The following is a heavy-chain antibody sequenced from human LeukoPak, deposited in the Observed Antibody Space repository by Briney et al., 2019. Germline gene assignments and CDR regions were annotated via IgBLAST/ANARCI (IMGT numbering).Heavy chain of an antibody. J-gene: IGHJ6*02. D-gene: IGHD3-9*01. CDR1: GGTFSSYS. V-gene: IGHV1-69*13. Sequence: SVKVSCKTFGGTFSSYSISWVGQARGQGLEWMGGTIPIFGTVTYVQKFQGRVTITADESTSTAYIELSSLRSEDTAVYYCARDRTYYDILTGYPYYYYGMDVWGQGTTVTVSS. CDR3: ARDRTYYDILTGYPYYYYGMDV. CDR2: TIPIFGTV.